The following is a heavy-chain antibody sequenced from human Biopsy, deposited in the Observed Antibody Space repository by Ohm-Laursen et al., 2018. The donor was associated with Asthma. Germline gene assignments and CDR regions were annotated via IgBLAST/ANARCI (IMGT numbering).Heavy chain of an antibody. CDR2: MYHSGSP. J-gene: IGHJ4*02. V-gene: IGHV4-39*01. D-gene: IGHD3-22*01. CDR3: VRHQYSSSWSTFDY. CDR1: GVSIRSYY. Sequence: GTLSLTCTVSGVSIRSYYWGWIRQPPGKGMEWIGSMYHSGSPYYHPSLKSRATISVDTSKNQLSLEMSSVTAADTAVYFCVRHQYSSSWSTFDYWGQGALVTVSS.